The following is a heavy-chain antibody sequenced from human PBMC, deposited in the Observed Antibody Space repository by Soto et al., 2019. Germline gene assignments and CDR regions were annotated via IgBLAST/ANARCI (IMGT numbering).Heavy chain of an antibody. Sequence: SETLSLTCTVSGGAINSYYWTWIRQPSGKGLEWIGRIYSSGSTKYNPSLQSRVTMSLDTSKNQFSLRLTSVTAADTAVYDCARGKRFSDWFDPWGQGTFVTLSS. CDR3: ARGKRFSDWFDP. CDR1: GGAINSYY. CDR2: IYSSGST. J-gene: IGHJ5*02. V-gene: IGHV4-4*07. D-gene: IGHD3-3*01.